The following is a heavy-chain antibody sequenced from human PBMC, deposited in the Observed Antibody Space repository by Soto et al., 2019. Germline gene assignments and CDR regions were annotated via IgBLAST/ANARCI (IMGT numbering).Heavy chain of an antibody. D-gene: IGHD3-22*01. CDR1: GYTFSGNY. Sequence: ASVKVSCKASGYTFSGNYMHWVRQAPGQGLEWMGVINPSSGSTSYAQKFQGRVTMTRDAPTSTVYMEPSSLRSEDTAVYYCARDGDYDSSGHDAFDIWGQGTMVTVSS. CDR3: ARDGDYDSSGHDAFDI. CDR2: INPSSGST. V-gene: IGHV1-46*01. J-gene: IGHJ3*02.